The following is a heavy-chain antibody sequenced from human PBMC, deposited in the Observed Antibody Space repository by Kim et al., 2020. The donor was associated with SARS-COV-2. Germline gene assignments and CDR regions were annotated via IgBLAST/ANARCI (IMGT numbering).Heavy chain of an antibody. V-gene: IGHV1-18*01. CDR1: GYTFTSYG. CDR3: ARDATSGSYHYYYYGMDV. CDR2: ISAYNGNT. J-gene: IGHJ6*02. D-gene: IGHD3-10*01. Sequence: ASVKVSCKASGYTFTSYGISWVRQAPGQGLEWMGWISAYNGNTNYAQKLQGRVTMTTDTSTSTAYMELRSLRSDDTAVYYCARDATSGSYHYYYYGMDVWGQGTTVTVSS.